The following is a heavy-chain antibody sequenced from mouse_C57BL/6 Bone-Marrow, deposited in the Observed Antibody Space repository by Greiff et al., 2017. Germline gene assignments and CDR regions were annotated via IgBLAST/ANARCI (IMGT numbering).Heavy chain of an antibody. D-gene: IGHD3-2*02. Sequence: QVQLQQSGAELVRPGTSVKVSCKASGYAFTNYLIEWVKQRPGQGLEWIGVINPGSGGTNYNEKFKGKATLTADKSSSTAYMQLSSLTSEDSAVYFCARAVDSSGQAWFAYWGQGTLVTVSA. V-gene: IGHV1-54*01. CDR2: INPGSGGT. J-gene: IGHJ3*01. CDR3: ARAVDSSGQAWFAY. CDR1: GYAFTNYL.